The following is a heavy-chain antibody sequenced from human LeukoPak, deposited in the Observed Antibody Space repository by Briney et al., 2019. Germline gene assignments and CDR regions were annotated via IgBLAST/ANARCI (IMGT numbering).Heavy chain of an antibody. D-gene: IGHD6-19*01. J-gene: IGHJ4*02. CDR1: GGSFSGYY. CDR3: ARIIAVAGTVAD. V-gene: IGHV4-34*01. CDR2: INHSGST. Sequence: SETLSLTCAVYGGSFSGYYWSWIRQPPGKGLEWIGEINHSGSTNYNPSLKSRVTISVDKPKNQFSLKLSSVTAADTAVYYCARIIAVAGTVADWGQGTLVTVSS.